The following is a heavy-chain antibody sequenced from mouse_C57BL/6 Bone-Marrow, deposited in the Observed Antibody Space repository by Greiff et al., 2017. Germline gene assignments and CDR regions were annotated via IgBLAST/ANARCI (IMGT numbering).Heavy chain of an antibody. CDR1: GFTFTDYY. CDR2: IRNKANGYTT. D-gene: IGHD2-4*01. Sequence: EVKLVESGGGLVQPGGSLSLSCAASGFTFTDYYMSWVRQPPGKALEWLGFIRNKANGYTTEYSASVKGRFTISRDNSQSILYLQMNALRAEDSATYYCASFSYYEYDEGCAYWGQGTLVTVSA. J-gene: IGHJ3*01. CDR3: ASFSYYEYDEGCAY. V-gene: IGHV7-3*01.